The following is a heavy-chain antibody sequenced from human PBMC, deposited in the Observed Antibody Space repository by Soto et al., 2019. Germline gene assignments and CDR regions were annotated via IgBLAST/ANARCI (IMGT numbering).Heavy chain of an antibody. D-gene: IGHD5-12*01. J-gene: IGHJ3*02. Sequence: GESLKISCAASGFTFSSYGMHWVRQAPGKGLEWVAAIWYDGSNKYYADSVKGRFTISRDNSKNTLYLQMNSLRAEDTAVYYCARDSSISVAMDAFDIWGQGTMVTVSS. V-gene: IGHV3-33*01. CDR2: IWYDGSNK. CDR1: GFTFSSYG. CDR3: ARDSSISVAMDAFDI.